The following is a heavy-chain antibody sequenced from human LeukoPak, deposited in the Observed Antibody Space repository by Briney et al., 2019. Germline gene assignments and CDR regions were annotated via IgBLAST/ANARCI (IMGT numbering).Heavy chain of an antibody. Sequence: LRLSCAASGFTFSSYSMNWVRQPPGKGLEWIGSIYYSGSTYYNPSLKSRVTISVDTSKNQFSLKLSSVTAADTAVYYCARDHQGGRYYYDSSGQIWGIWGQGTLVTVSS. CDR2: IYYSGST. CDR1: GFTFSSYS. J-gene: IGHJ4*02. V-gene: IGHV4-39*07. CDR3: ARDHQGGRYYYDSSGQIWGI. D-gene: IGHD3-22*01.